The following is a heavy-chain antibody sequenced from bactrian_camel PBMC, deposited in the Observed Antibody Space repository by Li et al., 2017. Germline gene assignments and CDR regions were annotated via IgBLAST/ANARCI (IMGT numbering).Heavy chain of an antibody. CDR3: AADVWEGYGSGSCDY. V-gene: IGHV3S53*01. J-gene: IGHJ4*01. D-gene: IGHD3*01. Sequence: HVQLVESGGGSVHPGGSLSLACTASGDTYSRHSMGWYRRAPGKEREFVARISSDGPTTYAPFVKGRFTISQDNWRNKVSLQMNNLKIEDTGVYYCAADVWEGYGSGSCDYWGQGTQVTVS. CDR1: GDTYSRHS. CDR2: ISSDGPT.